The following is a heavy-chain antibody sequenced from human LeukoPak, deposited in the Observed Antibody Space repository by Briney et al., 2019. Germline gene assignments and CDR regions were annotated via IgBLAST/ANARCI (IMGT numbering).Heavy chain of an antibody. Sequence: GGSLRLSCAASGFTFSSYEMNWVRQAAGKGLEWVSYISSSGSTIYYADSVRGRFTISRDNAKNSLYLQMNSLRAEDTAVYYCAELGITMIGGVWGKGTTVTISS. V-gene: IGHV3-48*03. CDR2: ISSSGSTI. CDR1: GFTFSSYE. D-gene: IGHD3-10*02. J-gene: IGHJ6*04. CDR3: AELGITMIGGV.